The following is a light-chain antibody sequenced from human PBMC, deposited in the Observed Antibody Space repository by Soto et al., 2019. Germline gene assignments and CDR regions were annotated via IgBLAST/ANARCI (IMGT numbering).Light chain of an antibody. V-gene: IGKV1-33*01. CDR2: EAS. CDR1: QAISKD. Sequence: DIQKTQSPSSLSASMGDRVTMTCRASQAISKDLNWYQQKPGKAPKLLMFEASNLQTGVSSRFSGSGSGTDFTLTINSLQPEDFATYYCQQYYYLPYIFGQGTTLEI. CDR3: QQYYYLPYI. J-gene: IGKJ2*01.